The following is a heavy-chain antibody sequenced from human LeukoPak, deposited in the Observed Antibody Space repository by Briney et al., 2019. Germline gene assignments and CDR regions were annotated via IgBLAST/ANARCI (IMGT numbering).Heavy chain of an antibody. D-gene: IGHD6-13*01. CDR2: ITGSGDTT. Sequence: GGSLRLSCAASGFTFSSYAVTWVRQAPGKGLEWVPGITGSGDTTFYADSVKGRFTISRDNSKNTLYLQMHSLRAEDTAVYYCVKDYSTIAAAANPLFDYWGQGALVTVSS. CDR1: GFTFSSYA. V-gene: IGHV3-23*01. J-gene: IGHJ4*02. CDR3: VKDYSTIAAAANPLFDY.